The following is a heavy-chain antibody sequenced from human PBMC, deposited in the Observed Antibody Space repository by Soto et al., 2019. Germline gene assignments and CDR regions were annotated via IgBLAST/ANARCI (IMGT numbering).Heavy chain of an antibody. CDR3: AKYYYASGSNWFDP. J-gene: IGHJ5*02. CDR1: GFTLSISD. Sequence: EVQLLESGGGLVQPGGSLRLSCAAFGFTLSISDMSWVRQAPGKGLEWVSSISGSGGRTYYADSVKGRFTISRDSSKNTLYLQMSSLRVVDTAVYYCAKYYYASGSNWFDPWGRGTLVTVSS. CDR2: ISGSGGRT. V-gene: IGHV3-23*01. D-gene: IGHD3-10*01.